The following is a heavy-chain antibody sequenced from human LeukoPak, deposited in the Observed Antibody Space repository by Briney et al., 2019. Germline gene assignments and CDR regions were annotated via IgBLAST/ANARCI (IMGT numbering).Heavy chain of an antibody. J-gene: IGHJ4*02. CDR2: INHSGST. Sequence: SETLSLTCTVSGGSISSYYWSWIRQPPGKGLEWIGEINHSGSTNYNPSLKSRVTISVDTSKNQFSLKLSSVTAADTAVYYCARGRIITFGGVIVDYWGQGTLVTVSS. D-gene: IGHD3-16*02. V-gene: IGHV4-34*01. CDR1: GGSISSYY. CDR3: ARGRIITFGGVIVDY.